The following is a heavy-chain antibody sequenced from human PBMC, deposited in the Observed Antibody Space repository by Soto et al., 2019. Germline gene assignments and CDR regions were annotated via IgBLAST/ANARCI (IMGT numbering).Heavy chain of an antibody. J-gene: IGHJ4*02. Sequence: SVKVSCKASGYTFTSYGISWVRQAPGQGLEWMGGIIPILGIANYAQKFQGRVTITADKSTSTAYMELSSLRSEDTAVYYCARTTGDRVFDYWGQGTLVTVSS. CDR3: ARTTGDRVFDY. CDR2: IIPILGIA. D-gene: IGHD3-16*01. V-gene: IGHV1-69*10. CDR1: GYTFTSYG.